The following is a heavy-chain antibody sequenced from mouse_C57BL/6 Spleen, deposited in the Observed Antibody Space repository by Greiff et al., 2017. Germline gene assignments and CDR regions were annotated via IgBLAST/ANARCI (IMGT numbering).Heavy chain of an antibody. CDR1: GYTFTDYY. Sequence: EVQLQQSGPELVKPGASVKLSCKASGYTFTDYYMHWVKQSHGKSLEWIGFINPNNGGTSYNQKFKGKATLTVNKSSSTAYMELRSLTSEDSAVYYCARDVNTAVDYWGQGTTLTVSS. V-gene: IGHV1-22*01. J-gene: IGHJ2*01. CDR2: INPNNGGT. D-gene: IGHD5-1-1*01. CDR3: ARDVNTAVDY.